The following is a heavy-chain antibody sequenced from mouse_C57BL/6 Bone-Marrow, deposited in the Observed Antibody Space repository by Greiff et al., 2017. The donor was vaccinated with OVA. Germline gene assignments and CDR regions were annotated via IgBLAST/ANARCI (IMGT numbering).Heavy chain of an antibody. Sequence: VQLKQSGAELVRPGASVKLSCTASGFNITDDYMHWVKQRPEQGLEWIGWIDPDNGGTDYASKFQGKATITADTSSNTAYLQLSSLTSEDTAVYYRTSYGNFDYWGQGTTLTVSS. CDR2: IDPDNGGT. CDR1: GFNITDDY. J-gene: IGHJ2*01. CDR3: TSYGNFDY. V-gene: IGHV14-4*01. D-gene: IGHD2-1*01.